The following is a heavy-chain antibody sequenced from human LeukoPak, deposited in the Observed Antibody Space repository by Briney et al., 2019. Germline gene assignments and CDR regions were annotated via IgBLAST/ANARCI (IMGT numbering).Heavy chain of an antibody. D-gene: IGHD6-13*01. CDR1: GFTFSSYG. CDR2: ISGSGGST. J-gene: IGHJ3*01. Sequence: PGGSLRLSCAASGFTFSSYGMSWVRQAPGKGLEWVSAISGSGGSTYYADSVKGRFTISRDNSKNTLYLQMNSLKTEDTAVYYCARAGRQQLVFRAFDVWGQGTMVTVSS. CDR3: ARAGRQQLVFRAFDV. V-gene: IGHV3-23*01.